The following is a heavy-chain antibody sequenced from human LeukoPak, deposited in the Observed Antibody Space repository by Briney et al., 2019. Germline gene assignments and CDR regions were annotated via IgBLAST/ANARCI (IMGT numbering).Heavy chain of an antibody. Sequence: ASVKVSCKASKDTLTTYDVNWVRQATGLGLEWMGWMNPNSGNTGYAQKFQGRVTMTMNSSISTAYMELTSLTSEDTAVYYCARSTMGARRRYDYWGQGTLVTVSS. D-gene: IGHD1-26*01. J-gene: IGHJ4*02. CDR2: MNPNSGNT. CDR1: KDTLTTYD. V-gene: IGHV1-8*01. CDR3: ARSTMGARRRYDY.